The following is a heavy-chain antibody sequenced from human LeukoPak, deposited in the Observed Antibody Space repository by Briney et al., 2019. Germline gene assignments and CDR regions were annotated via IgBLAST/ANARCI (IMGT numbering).Heavy chain of an antibody. CDR3: ARDAGGYDS. D-gene: IGHD5-12*01. J-gene: IGHJ5*01. V-gene: IGHV3-7*01. CDR1: GFSFSTYW. CDR2: IKEDGSKD. Sequence: GGSLRLSCAASGFSFSTYWMSWVRQTPGKGLEWVTNIKEDGSKDYYVDSVKGRFTISRDNAKNSLYLQMNSLRVEDSAVYCCARDAGGYDSWGQGTLVTVSS.